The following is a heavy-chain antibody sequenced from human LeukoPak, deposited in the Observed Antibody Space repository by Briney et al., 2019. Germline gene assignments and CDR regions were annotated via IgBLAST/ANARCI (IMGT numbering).Heavy chain of an antibody. CDR2: ISSSGGTT. J-gene: IGHJ4*02. CDR1: GFTFSIFV. D-gene: IGHD1-26*01. V-gene: IGHV3-23*01. Sequence: PGGSLRLSCAASGFTFSIFVMRWVRQAPGKGLEWVSTISSSGGTTNYADSVQGRFTISRDNSKNTLYLQMNSLRAEDTAVYSCARGRETGGYWYFDYWGQGTLVTVSS. CDR3: ARGRETGGYWYFDY.